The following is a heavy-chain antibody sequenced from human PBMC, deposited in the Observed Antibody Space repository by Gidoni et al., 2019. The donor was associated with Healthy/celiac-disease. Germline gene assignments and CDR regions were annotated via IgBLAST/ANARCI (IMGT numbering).Heavy chain of an antibody. D-gene: IGHD2-15*01. Sequence: QVQLVESGGGVVQPGRSLRLSCAASGFTFSSYAMHWVRQAPGKGLEWVAFISYDGSNKYYADSVKGRFTISRDNSKNTLYLQMNSLRAEDTAVYYCAREGVVVVAATSNWFDPWGQGTLVTVSS. J-gene: IGHJ5*02. CDR3: AREGVVVVAATSNWFDP. CDR1: GFTFSSYA. V-gene: IGHV3-30-3*01. CDR2: ISYDGSNK.